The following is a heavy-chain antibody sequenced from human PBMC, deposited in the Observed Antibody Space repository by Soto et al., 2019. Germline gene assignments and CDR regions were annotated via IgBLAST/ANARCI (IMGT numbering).Heavy chain of an antibody. CDR3: ARGGTRFDC. CDR1: GGSISGYY. J-gene: IGHJ4*02. Sequence: QVQLQESGPGLVKPSETLSLTCTVSGGSISGYYWSWFRQPPGEALEWIGYIDYSGITNYNPSLKSRVPLSVDKSKNQVSLKLTSVTAADTAVYFCARGGTRFDCWGQGSLVTVS. CDR2: IDYSGIT. V-gene: IGHV4-59*01. D-gene: IGHD1-1*01.